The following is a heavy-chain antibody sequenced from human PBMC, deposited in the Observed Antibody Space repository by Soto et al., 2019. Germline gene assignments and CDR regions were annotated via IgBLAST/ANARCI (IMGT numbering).Heavy chain of an antibody. CDR1: GFTFTNYA. CDR3: AKDRDDYRNYVFDY. D-gene: IGHD4-4*01. J-gene: IGHJ4*02. V-gene: IGHV3-23*01. Sequence: EVQLLESGGGLVQPGGSLRLSCAASGFTFTNYAMTWVRQAPGKGLEWVSISSGSGSGGSTNYADSVKGRFTISRYNSKNTLYLQMKSLRVADTAVYYCAKDRDDYRNYVFDYWGQGTLVIVAS. CDR2: SSGSGSGGST.